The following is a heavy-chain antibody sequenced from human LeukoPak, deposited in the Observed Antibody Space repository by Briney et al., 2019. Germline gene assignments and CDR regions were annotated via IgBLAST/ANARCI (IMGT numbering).Heavy chain of an antibody. CDR3: ARDCSSTSCYGAKDY. V-gene: IGHV3-21*01. CDR1: GFTFSSYS. D-gene: IGHD2-2*01. CDR2: ISSSSSYI. Sequence: GGSLRLSCAASGFTFSSYSMNWVRQAPGKGLEWVSSISSSSSYIYYADSVKGRFTISRDNAKNSLYLQMNSLRAEDTAVYYCARDCSSTSCYGAKDYWSQGTLVTVSS. J-gene: IGHJ4*02.